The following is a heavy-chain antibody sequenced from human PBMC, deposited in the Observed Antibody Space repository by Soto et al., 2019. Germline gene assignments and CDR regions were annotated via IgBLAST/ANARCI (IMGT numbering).Heavy chain of an antibody. J-gene: IGHJ4*02. CDR3: ATIVGANDY. CDR2: IYSSGSA. V-gene: IGHV4-4*07. CDR1: RASIYTYS. D-gene: IGHD1-26*01. Sequence: SETLSLTCTVSRASIYTYSWTWIRQPAGKGLQWIGHIYSSGSANYSPSLKSRVSMSVDSSKNQISLKLNSVTAADTAVYYCATIVGANDYWGQGTLVTVSS.